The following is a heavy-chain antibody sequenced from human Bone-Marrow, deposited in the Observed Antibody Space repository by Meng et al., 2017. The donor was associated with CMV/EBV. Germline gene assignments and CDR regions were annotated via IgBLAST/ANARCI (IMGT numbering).Heavy chain of an antibody. CDR1: GFSSSSSV. J-gene: IGHJ4*02. V-gene: IGHV3-33*08. Sequence: GGSLRLSCTASGFSSSSSVMHWVRQSPSKGLEWPAAILNDGSDKFYADSVKGRFSISRDNSKNILYLQLTRLGGDDTGVYFCREIDEWGQGTQVTVAS. D-gene: IGHD5-24*01. CDR3: REIDE. CDR2: ILNDGSDK.